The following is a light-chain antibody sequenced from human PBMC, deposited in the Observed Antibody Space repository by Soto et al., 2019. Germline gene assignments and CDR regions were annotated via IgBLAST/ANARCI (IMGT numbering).Light chain of an antibody. CDR1: QNIVTY. CDR3: QQTFSHPYS. J-gene: IGKJ2*01. V-gene: IGKV1-39*01. Sequence: DIQMTQSPSTLSGSVGDRVTISCRASQNIVTYLNWYQQKPGKAPNLLVYAASSLQNAVPSRFRGSGSGTDFTLTISTLQPEDFATYYCQQTFSHPYSIGQGTKVDIK. CDR2: AAS.